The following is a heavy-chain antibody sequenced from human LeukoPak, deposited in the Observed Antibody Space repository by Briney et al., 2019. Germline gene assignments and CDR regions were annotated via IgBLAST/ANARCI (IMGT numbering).Heavy chain of an antibody. CDR2: MNPNSGNT. V-gene: IGHV1-8*03. D-gene: IGHD3-3*01. Sequence: GASVKVSCKASGYTFTSYDINWVRQATGQGLEWMGWMNPNSGNTGYAQKFQGRVTITRNTSISTAYMELSSLRSEDTAVYYCARGPPGGTIFGVVLNRYYYYYMDVWGKGTTVTVSS. J-gene: IGHJ6*03. CDR3: ARGPPGGTIFGVVLNRYYYYYMDV. CDR1: GYTFTSYD.